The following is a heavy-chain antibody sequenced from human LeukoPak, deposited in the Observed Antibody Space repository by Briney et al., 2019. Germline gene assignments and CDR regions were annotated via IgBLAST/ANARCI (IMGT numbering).Heavy chain of an antibody. Sequence: PGGSLRLSCAASGFTFSSYAMGWVRQAPGKGLEWVSAISGSGGSTYYADSVKGRFTISRDNSKNTLYLQMNSLRAEDTAVYYCAKPLESIAVAGASDYWGQGTLVTVSS. V-gene: IGHV3-23*01. CDR2: ISGSGGST. D-gene: IGHD6-19*01. CDR3: AKPLESIAVAGASDY. CDR1: GFTFSSYA. J-gene: IGHJ4*02.